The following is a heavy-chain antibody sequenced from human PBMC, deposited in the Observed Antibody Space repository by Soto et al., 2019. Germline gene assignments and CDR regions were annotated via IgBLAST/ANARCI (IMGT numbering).Heavy chain of an antibody. V-gene: IGHV3-30-3*01. CDR1: GFTFSSYA. J-gene: IGHJ6*02. CDR2: ISYDGSNK. D-gene: IGHD6-13*01. Sequence: PGGSLRLSCAASGFTFSSYAMHWVRQAPGKGLEWVAVISYDGSNKYYADSVKGRFTISRDNSKNTLYLQMNSLRAEDTAVYYCAREGYSSSWYPNYYYYYGMDVWGQGTTVTVSS. CDR3: AREGYSSSWYPNYYYYYGMDV.